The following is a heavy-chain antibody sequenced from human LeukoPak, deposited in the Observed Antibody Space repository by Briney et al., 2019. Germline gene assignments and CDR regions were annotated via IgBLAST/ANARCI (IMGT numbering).Heavy chain of an antibody. J-gene: IGHJ6*02. CDR1: GGSVTSGSHY. V-gene: IGHV4-61*01. CDR3: AGVQSQNYYAMDV. Sequence: SETLSLTCAVSGGSVTSGSHYWSWVRQPPGRGLEWIGNIYYSGNANYNPSLKSRVTMSVDRSKNQLSLKLSSVTAADTAVYYCAGVQSQNYYAMDVWGPGTPVTVSS. CDR2: IYYSGNA.